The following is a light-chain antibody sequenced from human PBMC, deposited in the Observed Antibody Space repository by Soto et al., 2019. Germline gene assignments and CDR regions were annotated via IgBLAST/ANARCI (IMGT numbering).Light chain of an antibody. CDR2: GAS. Sequence: VMRQPPATLSVSPGERATLSFGASQSVSSSYLAWYQQKPGQAPRLLIYGASSRATGIPDRFSGSGSGTDFTLTISRLEPEDFAVYYCQQYGSSPLLTFGGGTKVDI. V-gene: IGKV3-20*01. J-gene: IGKJ4*01. CDR3: QQYGSSPLLT. CDR1: QSVSSSY.